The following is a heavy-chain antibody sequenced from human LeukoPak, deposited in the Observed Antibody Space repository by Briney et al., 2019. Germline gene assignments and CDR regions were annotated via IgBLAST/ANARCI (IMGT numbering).Heavy chain of an antibody. CDR1: GFTVSSYY. CDR3: AKLITQRVHDAFDI. D-gene: IGHD5-24*01. CDR2: IYSGGST. V-gene: IGHV3-53*01. Sequence: GGSLRLSCAASGFTVSSYYMSWVRQAPGKGLEWVSVIYSGGSTYYADSVKGRFTISRDNSKNTLYLQMNSLRAEDTAVYYCAKLITQRVHDAFDIWGQGTMVTVSS. J-gene: IGHJ3*02.